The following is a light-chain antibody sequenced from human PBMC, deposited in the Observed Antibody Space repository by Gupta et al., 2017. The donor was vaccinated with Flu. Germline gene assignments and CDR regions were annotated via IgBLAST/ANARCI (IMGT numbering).Light chain of an antibody. J-gene: IGLJ3*02. CDR1: ALPKQY. Sequence: SYELTQPPSVSVSPGQTARITCSGDALPKQYAYWYQQQPGQAPVLVIYNDSERPSGIPARFAFSSSGTTATLTITRVQAEDEADYYCQYDDNSGTTSWVFGGGTKLTVL. V-gene: IGLV3-25*02. CDR3: QYDDNSGTTSWV. CDR2: NDS.